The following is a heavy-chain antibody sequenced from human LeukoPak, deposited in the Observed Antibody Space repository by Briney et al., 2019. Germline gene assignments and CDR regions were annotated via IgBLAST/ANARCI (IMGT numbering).Heavy chain of an antibody. J-gene: IGHJ4*02. CDR2: IRNKVNSYIT. CDR3: TRVAPVTGSRYFDY. D-gene: IGHD6-19*01. CDR1: GFTFDDYG. V-gene: IGHV3-72*01. Sequence: GGSLRLSCAASGFTFDDYGMSWVRQAPGKGLEWVGRIRNKVNSYITEYAASVTGRFTISRDDSKNSLYLQMNSLKTEDTAVYYCTRVAPVTGSRYFDYWGQGALVTVSS.